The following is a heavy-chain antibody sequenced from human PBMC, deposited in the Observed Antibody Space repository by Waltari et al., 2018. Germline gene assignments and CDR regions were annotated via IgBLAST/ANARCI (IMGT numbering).Heavy chain of an antibody. CDR2: INHRGSS. Sequence: QVQLQQWGAGLLKPSETLSLTCAVYGGSFSGYYWSWIRQPPGKGLEWIGEINHRGSSNCNPCLQSRVTISVDTSKNQFSLKLSSVTAADTAVYYCARCRRYLGATTWSGRNSKNFDYWGQGTLVTVSS. V-gene: IGHV4-34*01. CDR3: ARCRRYLGATTWSGRNSKNFDY. CDR1: GGSFSGYY. J-gene: IGHJ4*02. D-gene: IGHD1-26*01.